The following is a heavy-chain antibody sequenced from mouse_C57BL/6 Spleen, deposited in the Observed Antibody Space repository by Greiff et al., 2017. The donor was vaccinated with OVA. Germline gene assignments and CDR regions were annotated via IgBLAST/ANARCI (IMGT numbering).Heavy chain of an antibody. V-gene: IGHV1-82*01. CDR3: ARWGLRSSFAY. CDR2: IYPGDGDT. Sequence: QVQLKQSGPELVKPGASVKISCKASGYAFSSSWMNWVKQRPGKGLEWIGRIYPGDGDTNYNGKFKGKATLTADKSSSTAYMQLSSLTSEDSAVYFCARWGLRSSFAYWGQGTLVTVSA. D-gene: IGHD1-1*01. CDR1: GYAFSSSW. J-gene: IGHJ3*01.